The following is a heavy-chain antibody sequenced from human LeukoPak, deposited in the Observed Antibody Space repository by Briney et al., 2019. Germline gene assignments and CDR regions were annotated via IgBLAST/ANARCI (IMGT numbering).Heavy chain of an antibody. J-gene: IGHJ4*02. CDR2: IYTSGST. CDR3: ARDYYGSGSLYYFDY. D-gene: IGHD3-10*01. Sequence: SETLSLTCTVSGGSISRYYWSWIRQPAGKGLEWIGRIYTSGSTNHNPSLKSRVPISVDKSKNQFSLKLSSVTAADTAVYYCARDYYGSGSLYYFDYWGQGTLVTVYS. V-gene: IGHV4-4*07. CDR1: GGSISRYY.